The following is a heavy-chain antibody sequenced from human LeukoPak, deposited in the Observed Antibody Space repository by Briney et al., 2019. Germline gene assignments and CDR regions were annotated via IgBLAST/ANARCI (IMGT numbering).Heavy chain of an antibody. V-gene: IGHV3-23*01. Sequence: GGSLRLSCAASGFAFSSYAMSWVRQAPGKGLEWGSGISGTGGSTYYADSVKGRFTISRDNSKNTLYLQMNSLRAEDTAVYYCAKRVSGWYQIDYWGQGTLVTVSS. J-gene: IGHJ4*02. D-gene: IGHD6-19*01. CDR2: ISGTGGST. CDR1: GFAFSSYA. CDR3: AKRVSGWYQIDY.